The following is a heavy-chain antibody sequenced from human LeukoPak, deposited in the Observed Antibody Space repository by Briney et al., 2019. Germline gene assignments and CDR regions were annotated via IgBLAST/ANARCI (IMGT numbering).Heavy chain of an antibody. J-gene: IGHJ5*02. D-gene: IGHD2-21*02. CDR1: GGSFSGYY. CDR3: AGRAPGYQNIVVVTGQESWFDP. V-gene: IGHV4-34*01. CDR2: INHSGST. Sequence: PSETLSLTCAVYGGSFSGYYWSWIRQPPGKGLEWIGEINHSGSTNYNPSLKSRVTVSVDTSKNQFSLKLSSVTAADTAVYYCAGRAPGYQNIVVVTGQESWFDPWGQGTLVTVSS.